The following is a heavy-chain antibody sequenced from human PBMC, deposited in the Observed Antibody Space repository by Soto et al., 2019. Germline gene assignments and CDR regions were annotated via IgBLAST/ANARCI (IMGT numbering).Heavy chain of an antibody. CDR1: GFTFSNAW. J-gene: IGHJ4*02. CDR2: IKSKTDGGTT. CDR3: TTDAGYSSGWSFFDY. Sequence: GGSLRLSCAASGFTFSNAWMSWVRQAPGKGLEWVGRIKSKTDGGTTDYAAPVKGRFTISRDDSKNTLYLQMNSLKTEDTAVYYCTTDAGYSSGWSFFDYWGQGTLVTVSS. V-gene: IGHV3-15*01. D-gene: IGHD6-19*01.